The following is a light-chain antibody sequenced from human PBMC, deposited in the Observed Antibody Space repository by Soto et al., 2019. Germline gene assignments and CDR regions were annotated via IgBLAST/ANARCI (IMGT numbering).Light chain of an antibody. J-gene: IGKJ1*01. CDR3: MQGTHWPPGWT. CDR2: QVS. V-gene: IGKV2-30*01. Sequence: DVVMTQSPLSLPVTLGQPASISCRSSQSLVYSDGNTFLSWFQQRPGQSPRRLTYQVSNRDSGVPDRFSGSGSGTDFTLQISRVEAEDVGIYYCMQGTHWPPGWTFGQGTTVEIK. CDR1: QSLVYSDGNTF.